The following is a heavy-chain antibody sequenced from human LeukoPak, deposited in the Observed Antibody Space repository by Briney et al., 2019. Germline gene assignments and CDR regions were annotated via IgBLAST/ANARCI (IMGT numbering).Heavy chain of an antibody. CDR1: GGSFSGYY. Sequence: SETLSLTCAVYGGSFSGYYWSWIRQPPGKGLEWIGEINHSGSTNYNPSLKSRVTISVDTSKNQFSLKLSSVTAADTAVCYCARGYTIFGVVIRYYYYMDVWGKGTTVTVSS. CDR2: INHSGST. J-gene: IGHJ6*03. V-gene: IGHV4-34*01. D-gene: IGHD3-3*01. CDR3: ARGYTIFGVVIRYYYYMDV.